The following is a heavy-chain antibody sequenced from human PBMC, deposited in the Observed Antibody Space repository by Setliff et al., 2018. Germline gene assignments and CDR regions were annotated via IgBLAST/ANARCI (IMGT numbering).Heavy chain of an antibody. Sequence: GESLKISCAASGFTFNSFYMNWVRQAPGKGLEWISSISHKGDIVYPADSVRGRFTTSRDNAKNSLFLQMRNLRDEDTAVYYCARSPRPSLMFSWNDETYFDYWGHGTLVTVSS. CDR2: ISHKGDIV. CDR3: ARSPRPSLMFSWNDETYFDY. J-gene: IGHJ4*01. V-gene: IGHV3-48*02. D-gene: IGHD1-1*01. CDR1: GFTFNSFY.